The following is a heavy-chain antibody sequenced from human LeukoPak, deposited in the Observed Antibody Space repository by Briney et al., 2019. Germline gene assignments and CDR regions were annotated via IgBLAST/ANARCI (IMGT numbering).Heavy chain of an antibody. CDR3: VRRDTSFEFFDS. CDR1: GYSFTNYW. V-gene: IGHV5-51*01. D-gene: IGHD3-22*01. CDR2: IYPGDSDT. J-gene: IGHJ4*02. Sequence: GESLKISCKGSGYSFTNYWIGWVRQMAGQGLEWMGIIYPGDSDTRYSPSFQGQVTISADKSISTAYLQWSSLKASDIAMYYCVRRDTSFEFFDSWGQGTLVTVSS.